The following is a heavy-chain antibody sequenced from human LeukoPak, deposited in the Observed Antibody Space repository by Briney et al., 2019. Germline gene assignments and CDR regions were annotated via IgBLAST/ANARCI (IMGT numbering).Heavy chain of an antibody. J-gene: IGHJ4*02. CDR2: INTDGSST. CDR1: GFTFSSYW. V-gene: IGHV3-74*01. Sequence: PGGSLRLSCAASGFTFSSYWMHWVRHAPGKGLVWVSRINTDGSSTNYADSVKGRFTISRDNAKNTLYLRMNSLRAEDTAVYYCARTLNWAFDFWGQGTLVTVSS. D-gene: IGHD7-27*01. CDR3: ARTLNWAFDF.